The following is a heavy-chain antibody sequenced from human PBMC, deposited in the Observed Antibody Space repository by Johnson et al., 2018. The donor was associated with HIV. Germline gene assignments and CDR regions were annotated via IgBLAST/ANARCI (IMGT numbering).Heavy chain of an antibody. CDR3: ARTSTPDDTHVGPLDI. CDR2: INWNGGST. CDR1: GFIFDDYG. V-gene: IGHV3-20*04. D-gene: IGHD3-22*01. J-gene: IGHJ3*02. Sequence: MLLVESGGGVVRPGGSQRLSCAASGFIFDDYGMSWVRQAPGKGLEWVSSINWNGGSTGYGDSVKGRFTISRDNAKNSLYLQVNSLRAEVTAVYYCARTSTPDDTHVGPLDIWCQGTMVTVSS.